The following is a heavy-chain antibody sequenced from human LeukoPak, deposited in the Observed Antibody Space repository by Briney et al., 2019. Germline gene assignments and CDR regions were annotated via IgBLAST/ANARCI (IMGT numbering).Heavy chain of an antibody. CDR3: VVLPAAIDYGMDD. D-gene: IGHD2-2*02. V-gene: IGHV3-21*01. CDR1: GFTFSNAW. CDR2: ISSSSSYI. Sequence: PGGSLRLSCAASGFTFSNAWMSWVRQAPGRGLEWVSSISSSSSYIYYADSVKGRFTISRDNAKNSLYLQMNSLRAEDTAVYYCVVLPAAIDYGMDDWGQGTTVTVSS. J-gene: IGHJ6*02.